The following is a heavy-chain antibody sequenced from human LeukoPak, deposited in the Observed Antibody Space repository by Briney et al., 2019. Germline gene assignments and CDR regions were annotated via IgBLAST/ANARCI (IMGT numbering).Heavy chain of an antibody. CDR1: GGSISSSSYY. J-gene: IGHJ5*02. Sequence: SETLTLTCTVSGGSISSSSYYWGWIRQPPGKGLEWIGSIYYSGSTYYNPSLKSRVTISVDTSKNQFSLKLSSVTAADTAVYYCARLVPAAIRAYDWFDPWGQGTLVTVSS. V-gene: IGHV4-39*07. CDR2: IYYSGST. CDR3: ARLVPAAIRAYDWFDP. D-gene: IGHD2-2*01.